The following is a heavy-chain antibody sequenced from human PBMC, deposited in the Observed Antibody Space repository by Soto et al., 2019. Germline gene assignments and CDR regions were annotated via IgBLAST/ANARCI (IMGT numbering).Heavy chain of an antibody. CDR1: GGTFSSYA. V-gene: IGHV1-69*06. D-gene: IGHD2-2*02. J-gene: IGHJ5*02. CDR3: ARGCSSTSCYRSWFDP. CDR2: IIPIFGTA. Sequence: QVQLVQSGAEVKKPGSSVKVSCKASGGTFSSYAISWVRQAPGQGLEWMGGIIPIFGTANYAQKFQGRVTITADKSTSTACMELSSLRSEDTAVYYCARGCSSTSCYRSWFDPWGQGTLVTVSS.